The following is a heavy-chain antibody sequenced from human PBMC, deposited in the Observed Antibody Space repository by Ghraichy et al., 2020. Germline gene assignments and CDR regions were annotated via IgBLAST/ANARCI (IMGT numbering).Heavy chain of an antibody. CDR2: ISSGSRTI. CDR3: ARGVEGLALYYYVYGMDV. V-gene: IGHV3-48*02. CDR1: GFTFSYYS. Sequence: GGSLRLSCAASGFTFSYYSMNWVRQAPGKGLEWVSYISSGSRTIYYADSVKGRLTISRDNAKNSLYLQMNSLRDEDTAVYYCARGVEGLALYYYVYGMDVWGQGTTVTVSS. J-gene: IGHJ6*02.